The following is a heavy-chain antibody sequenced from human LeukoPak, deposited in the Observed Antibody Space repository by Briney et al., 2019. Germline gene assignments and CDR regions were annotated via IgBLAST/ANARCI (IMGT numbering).Heavy chain of an antibody. CDR3: AKDIRDIVVVVAATHGLDY. D-gene: IGHD2-15*01. CDR1: GFTFSSYW. V-gene: IGHV3-74*01. J-gene: IGHJ4*02. CDR2: ISDGGSTT. Sequence: GGSLRLSCAASGFTFSSYWMHWVRQAPGKGLVWVSRISDGGSTTTYADSVKGRFTISRDNAKNSLYLQMNSLRAEDTALYYCAKDIRDIVVVVAATHGLDYWGQGTLVTVSS.